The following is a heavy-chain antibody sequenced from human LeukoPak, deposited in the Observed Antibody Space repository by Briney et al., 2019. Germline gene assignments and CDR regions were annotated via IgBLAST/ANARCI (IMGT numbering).Heavy chain of an antibody. D-gene: IGHD3-22*01. Sequence: GASVKVSCKASGYTFTSYGISWVRQAPGQGLEGMGWISDYNGNTNYAQKLQGRVTMTTDTSTRKAYMELRSLRSDDTAVYYCARAKSSYYYDSSGQGRGFDYWGQGTLVTVSS. CDR2: ISDYNGNT. CDR3: ARAKSSYYYDSSGQGRGFDY. J-gene: IGHJ4*02. V-gene: IGHV1-18*01. CDR1: GYTFTSYG.